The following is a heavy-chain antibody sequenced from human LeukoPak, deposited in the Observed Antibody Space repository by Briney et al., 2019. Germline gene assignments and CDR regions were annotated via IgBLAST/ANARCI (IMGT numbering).Heavy chain of an antibody. Sequence: SETLSLTCTVSGGSISSYYWSWIRQPAGKGLEWIGRIYTSGSTNYNPSLKSRVTMSVDTSKNQFSLKLSSVTAADTAVYYCARDTGIGVMITFGGVSDAFDIWGQGTMVTVSS. D-gene: IGHD3-16*01. V-gene: IGHV4-4*07. CDR2: IYTSGST. CDR1: GGSISSYY. CDR3: ARDTGIGVMITFGGVSDAFDI. J-gene: IGHJ3*02.